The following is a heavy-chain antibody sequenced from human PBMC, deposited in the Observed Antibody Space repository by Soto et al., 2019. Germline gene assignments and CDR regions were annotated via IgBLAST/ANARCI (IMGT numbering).Heavy chain of an antibody. V-gene: IGHV3-30*18. CDR1: GFTFSSYG. D-gene: IGHD1-26*01. CDR3: AKDKGEWELHDAFDI. Sequence: QVQLVESGGGVVQPGRSLRLSCAASGFTFSSYGMHWVRQAPGKGREWVAVISYDGSNKYYADSVKGRFTISRDNSKNTLYLQMNSLRAEDTAVYYCAKDKGEWELHDAFDIWGQGTMVTVSS. J-gene: IGHJ3*02. CDR2: ISYDGSNK.